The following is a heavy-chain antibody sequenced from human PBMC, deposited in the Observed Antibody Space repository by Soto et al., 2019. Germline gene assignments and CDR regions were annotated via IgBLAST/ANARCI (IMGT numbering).Heavy chain of an antibody. CDR1: GFTFSSYA. CDR3: AKDRAEQWLLHYYFDY. Sequence: PVGSLRLSCAASGFTFSSYAMSWVRQAPGKGLEWVSAISGSGGSTYYADSVKGRFTISRDNSKNTLYLQMNSLRAEDTAVYYCAKDRAEQWLLHYYFDYWGQGTLHTVSS. CDR2: ISGSGGST. J-gene: IGHJ4*02. V-gene: IGHV3-23*01. D-gene: IGHD6-19*01.